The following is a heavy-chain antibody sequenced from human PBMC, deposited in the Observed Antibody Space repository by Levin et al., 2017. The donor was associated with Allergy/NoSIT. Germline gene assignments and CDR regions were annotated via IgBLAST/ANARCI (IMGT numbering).Heavy chain of an antibody. CDR2: MKHDGTEK. V-gene: IGHV3-7*01. CDR3: ATSSNWRFGS. J-gene: IGHJ4*02. Sequence: PGESLKISCAASGSTFSSRWMSWVRQTPEKGLQWVATMKHDGTEKQYVDSVKGRFTISRDNAKNSLYLQMNSLRAEDTAIYYCATSSNWRFGSWGQGTLVTVSS. CDR1: GSTFSSRW. D-gene: IGHD1-1*01.